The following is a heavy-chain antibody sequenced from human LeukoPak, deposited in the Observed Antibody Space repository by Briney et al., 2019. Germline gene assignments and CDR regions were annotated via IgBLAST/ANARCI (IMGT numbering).Heavy chain of an antibody. V-gene: IGHV3-74*01. CDR1: GFSVSSDW. Sequence: PGGSLRLSCAASGFSVSSDWMYWVSQALGKGLVWVSRINSDGDTDYADAVKGRFTISRDNAKNTLYLQMNSLRAEDTAVYHCVKGAPMDYWGQGTLVTVSS. CDR2: INSDGDT. J-gene: IGHJ4*02. CDR3: VKGAPMDY.